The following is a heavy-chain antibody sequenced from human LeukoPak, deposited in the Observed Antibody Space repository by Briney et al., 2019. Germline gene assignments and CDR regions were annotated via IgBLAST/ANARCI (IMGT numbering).Heavy chain of an antibody. CDR1: GVSVSGGTYS. CDR3: ARDLRVPSPIAPHYYGMDV. D-gene: IGHD2-2*02. CDR2: IYYSGST. Sequence: SETLSLTCTASGVSVSGGTYSWSWIRQPPGKGLQGIGYIYYSGSTNYNPSLKSRVTISIDTSKNQFSLKLTSVTAADTAVYYCARDLRVPSPIAPHYYGMDVWGQGTTVTVSS. J-gene: IGHJ6*02. V-gene: IGHV4-61*01.